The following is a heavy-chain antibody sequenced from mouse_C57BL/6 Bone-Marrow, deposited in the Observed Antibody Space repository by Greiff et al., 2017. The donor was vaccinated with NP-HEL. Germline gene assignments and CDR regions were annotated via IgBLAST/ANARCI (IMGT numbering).Heavy chain of an antibody. Sequence: QVQLKQPGAELVRPGTSVKLSCKASGYTFTSYWMHWVKQRPGQGLEWIGVIDPSDSYTNYNQKFKGKATLTVDTSSSTAYMQLSSLTSEDSAVYYCAREGLRRRDWGQGTLVTVSA. CDR1: GYTFTSYW. CDR3: AREGLRRRD. J-gene: IGHJ3*01. D-gene: IGHD2-4*01. CDR2: IDPSDSYT. V-gene: IGHV1-59*01.